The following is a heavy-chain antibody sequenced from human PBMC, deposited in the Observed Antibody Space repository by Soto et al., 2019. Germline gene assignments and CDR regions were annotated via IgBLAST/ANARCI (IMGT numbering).Heavy chain of an antibody. V-gene: IGHV4-38-2*02. Sequence: SETLSLTCTVSGYFISSGYYWGWIRQPPGKGLEWIGSMFHSGSTHYNPSLKSRVTMSVDTSKNQFSLRLSSVPASDTAVYYCARGHIVVVPTVGWFDPWGQGSRVTVSS. CDR3: ARGHIVVVPTVGWFDP. D-gene: IGHD2-2*01. CDR1: GYFISSGYY. J-gene: IGHJ5*02. CDR2: MFHSGST.